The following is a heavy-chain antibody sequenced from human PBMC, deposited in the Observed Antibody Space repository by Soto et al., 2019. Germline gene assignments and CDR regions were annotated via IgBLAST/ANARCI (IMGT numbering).Heavy chain of an antibody. V-gene: IGHV2-5*02. CDR1: GFSLITTDVG. D-gene: IGHD4-17*01. Sequence: QITLKEYGPTLVKPTQTLTLTCTFSGFSLITTDVGVGWIRHPPGKALELLALIYWDDDKRYSPSLKSSLTITKDTSKNQVVLTMTNMDPLDTATYYCAHSDYIRPLDSWGQGTLVTVSS. J-gene: IGHJ4*02. CDR3: AHSDYIRPLDS. CDR2: IYWDDDK.